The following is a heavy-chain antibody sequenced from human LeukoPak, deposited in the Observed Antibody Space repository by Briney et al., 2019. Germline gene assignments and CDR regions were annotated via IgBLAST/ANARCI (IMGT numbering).Heavy chain of an antibody. V-gene: IGHV1-2*02. J-gene: IGHJ4*02. CDR1: GYTFTAYY. Sequence: ASVTVSCTASGYTFTAYYIHWVRQAPGQGLEWLGWIDANSGGTTYSQRFQGRVTRTTDTSSSKAYMERRSLGSDDTAVYYCARNRDHVNDNWGQGTLVTVST. CDR3: ARNRDHVNDN. CDR2: IDANSGGT. D-gene: IGHD1-14*01.